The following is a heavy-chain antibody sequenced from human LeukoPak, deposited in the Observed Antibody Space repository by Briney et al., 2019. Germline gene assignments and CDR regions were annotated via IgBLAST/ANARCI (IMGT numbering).Heavy chain of an antibody. CDR2: IYSGGST. CDR3: ARDLLGYNPFDS. Sequence: GGSLRLSCAASGFTVSSKYMSWVRQAPGKGLEWVSVIYSGGSTRYADFVKGRFTISRDNSQNTLYLQMNGLRVEDTAVYYCARDLLGYNPFDSWGQGTLVTVSS. J-gene: IGHJ4*02. V-gene: IGHV3-66*01. CDR1: GFTVSSKY. D-gene: IGHD1-14*01.